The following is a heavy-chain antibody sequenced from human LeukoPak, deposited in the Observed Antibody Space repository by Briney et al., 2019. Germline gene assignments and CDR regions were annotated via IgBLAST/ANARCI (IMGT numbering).Heavy chain of an antibody. V-gene: IGHV3-7*03. CDR3: ARRGCDYDSSGYYYCSWFDP. Sequence: QTGGSLRLSCAASGFTFSSYWMSWVRQAPGKGLEWVANIKQDGSEKYYVDSVKGRLTISRDNAKNSLYLQMNSLRAEDTAVYYCARRGCDYDSSGYYYCSWFDPWGQGTLVTVSS. D-gene: IGHD3-22*01. CDR2: IKQDGSEK. CDR1: GFTFSSYW. J-gene: IGHJ5*02.